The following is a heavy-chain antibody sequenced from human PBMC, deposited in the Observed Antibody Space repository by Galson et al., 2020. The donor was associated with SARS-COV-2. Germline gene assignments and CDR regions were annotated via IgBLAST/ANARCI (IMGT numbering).Heavy chain of an antibody. Sequence: GGSLRLSCAVSGFTFSSYTINWVRQAPGKGLEWVSAISSNSDYIYYADSVKGRFTISRDNGKNSLYLQMNSLRAEDTAVYCCARDASWAMFGMDVWGQGTTVTVSS. D-gene: IGHD1-26*01. CDR2: ISSNSDYI. J-gene: IGHJ6*02. V-gene: IGHV3-21*01. CDR1: GFTFSSYT. CDR3: ARDASWAMFGMDV.